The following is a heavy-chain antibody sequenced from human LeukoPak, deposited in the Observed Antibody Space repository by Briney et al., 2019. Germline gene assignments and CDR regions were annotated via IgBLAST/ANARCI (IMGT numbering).Heavy chain of an antibody. CDR3: AREGDYYDSRGYF. V-gene: IGHV3-21*01. Sequence: GGSLRLSCAASGFTFSSYSMNWVRQAPGKGLEWVSSISSSSSYIYYADSVKGRFTISRDNAKNSLYLQMNSLRAEDTAVYYCAREGDYYDSRGYFWGQGTLVTVSS. D-gene: IGHD3-22*01. CDR1: GFTFSSYS. J-gene: IGHJ4*02. CDR2: ISSSSSYI.